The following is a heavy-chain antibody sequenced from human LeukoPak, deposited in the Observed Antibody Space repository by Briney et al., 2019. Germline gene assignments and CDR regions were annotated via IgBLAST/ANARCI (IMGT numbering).Heavy chain of an antibody. V-gene: IGHV1-2*02. Sequence: ASVKVSCKASGYTFTGYYMHWVRQAPGQGLEWMGWINPNSGGTNYAQKFQGRVTMTRDTSISTAYMELSRLRSDDTAVYYCAREGWVFYGSGPLRYYYYMDVWGKGTTVTISS. D-gene: IGHD3-10*01. CDR1: GYTFTGYY. J-gene: IGHJ6*03. CDR2: INPNSGGT. CDR3: AREGWVFYGSGPLRYYYYMDV.